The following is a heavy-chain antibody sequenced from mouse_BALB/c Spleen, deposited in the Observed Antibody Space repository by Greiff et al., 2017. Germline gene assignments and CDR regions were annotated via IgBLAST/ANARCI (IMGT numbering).Heavy chain of an antibody. CDR3: ARDRGKSYYFDY. CDR1: GYSITSGYY. Sequence: EVQLQESGPGLVKPSQSLSLTCSVTGYSITSGYYWNWIRQFPGNKLEWMGYISYDGSNNYNPSLKNRISITRDTSKNQFFLKLNSVTTEDTATYYCARDRGKSYYFDYWGQGTTLTVSA. J-gene: IGHJ2*01. CDR2: ISYDGSN. D-gene: IGHD2-1*01. V-gene: IGHV3-6*02.